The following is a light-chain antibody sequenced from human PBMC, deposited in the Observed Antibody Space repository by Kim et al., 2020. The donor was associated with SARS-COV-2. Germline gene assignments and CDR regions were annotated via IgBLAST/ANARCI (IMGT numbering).Light chain of an antibody. CDR1: QSVSSN. J-gene: IGKJ4*01. CDR3: QQYSDWPLT. Sequence: EIVMTQSPATLSVSPGDRATLSCRASQSVSSNLAWYQQKPGQAPRLLISGASTRATGIPARFSGSGTGTEFTLTIGSLQSEDIAVYFCQQYSDWPLTFGGGTKVDIK. V-gene: IGKV3D-15*01. CDR2: GAS.